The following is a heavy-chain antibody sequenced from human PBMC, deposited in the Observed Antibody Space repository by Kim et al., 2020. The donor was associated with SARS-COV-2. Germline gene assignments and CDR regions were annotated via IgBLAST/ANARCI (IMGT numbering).Heavy chain of an antibody. V-gene: IGHV3-74*01. CDR3: ARKDCSGGSCAFDP. CDR2: INGDGSST. Sequence: GGSLRLSCAASGFTFSSYWMHWVRQAPGKGLMWVSRINGDGSSTAYADSVKGRFTISRDNAKNTLYLQMNSLRADDTAVYYCARKDCSGGSCAFDPWGQG. CDR1: GFTFSSYW. D-gene: IGHD2-15*01. J-gene: IGHJ5*02.